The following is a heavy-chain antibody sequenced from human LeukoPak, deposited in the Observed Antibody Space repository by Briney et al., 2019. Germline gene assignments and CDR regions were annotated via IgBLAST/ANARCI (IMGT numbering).Heavy chain of an antibody. CDR3: ARAAITIFGVDPYYFDY. D-gene: IGHD3-3*01. Sequence: SETLSLTCAVSGGSISSSNWWSWVRQPPGKGLEWIGEIYHSGSTNYNPSLKSRVTISVDKSKNQFSLKLSSVTAPDTAVYYCARAAITIFGVDPYYFDYWGQGTLVTVSS. CDR1: GGSISSSNW. J-gene: IGHJ4*02. V-gene: IGHV4-4*02. CDR2: IYHSGST.